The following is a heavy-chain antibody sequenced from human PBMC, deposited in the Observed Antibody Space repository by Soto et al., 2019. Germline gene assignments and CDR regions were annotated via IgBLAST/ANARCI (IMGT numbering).Heavy chain of an antibody. CDR1: GYTFTSYY. CDR2: INPSGGST. V-gene: IGHV1-46*03. D-gene: IGHD2-15*01. Sequence: ASVKVSCKASGYTFTSYYMHWVRQAPGQGLEWMGIINPSGGSTSYEQKFQGRVTMTRDTSTSTVYMELSSLRSEDTAVYYCARVYCSGGSCYSIDYWGQGTLVTVSS. CDR3: ARVYCSGGSCYSIDY. J-gene: IGHJ4*02.